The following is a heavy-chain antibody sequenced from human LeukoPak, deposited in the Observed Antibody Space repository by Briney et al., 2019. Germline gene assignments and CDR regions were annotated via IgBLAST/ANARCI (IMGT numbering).Heavy chain of an antibody. D-gene: IGHD6-19*01. CDR2: MYHSGSS. J-gene: IGHJ4*02. Sequence: SGTLSLTCAVSGGSISSSNWWSWVRQPPGKGLEWIGEMYHSGSSNYNPSLKSRVTISVDKSKNQFSLQLSSVTAADTAVYYCAVSSGWYKIDYWGQGTLVTVSS. CDR3: AVSSGWYKIDY. CDR1: GGSISSSNW. V-gene: IGHV4-4*02.